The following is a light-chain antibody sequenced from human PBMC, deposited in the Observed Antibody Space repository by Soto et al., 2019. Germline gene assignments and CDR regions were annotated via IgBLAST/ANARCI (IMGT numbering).Light chain of an antibody. CDR2: GTS. V-gene: IGKV3-20*01. CDR3: HQYSSSIT. Sequence: EIVLTQSPGTLSLSPGERATLSCRASQSVSSNFLAWYQLRPGQAPRLLIYGTSSRATGIPDRFSGSGSWTDFALTISRLEPEDFAVYFCHQYSSSITFGGGTKVEVK. CDR1: QSVSSNF. J-gene: IGKJ4*01.